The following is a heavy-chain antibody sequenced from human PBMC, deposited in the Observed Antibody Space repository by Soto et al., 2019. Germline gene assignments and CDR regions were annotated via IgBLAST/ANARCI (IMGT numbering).Heavy chain of an antibody. CDR2: ISAYNGNT. CDR1: GYTFTSYG. Sequence: QVQLVQSGAEVKKPGASVKVSCKASGYTFTSYGISWVRQAPGQGLERLGWISAYNGNTNYAQKLQGRVTMTTDTSTSTTYMELRSLRSDDTAVYYCARDLWFDHRNYYYYCMDVWGQGTTVTVSS. CDR3: ARDLWFDHRNYYYYCMDV. V-gene: IGHV1-18*01. D-gene: IGHD3-10*01. J-gene: IGHJ6*02.